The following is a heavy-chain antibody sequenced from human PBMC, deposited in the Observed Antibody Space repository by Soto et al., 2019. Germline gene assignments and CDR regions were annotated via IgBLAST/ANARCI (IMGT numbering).Heavy chain of an antibody. D-gene: IGHD2-21*02. CDR2: IYYSGST. V-gene: IGHV4-39*01. CDR1: GGSISSSSYY. J-gene: IGHJ4*02. CDR3: ARQTWGTVTADY. Sequence: QLQLQESGPGLVKPSETLSLTCTVSGGSISSSSYYWGWIRQPPGKGLEWIGSIYYSGSTYYNPSLKSRVTISVDTSQNQFPLKLSSVTAADTAVYYCARQTWGTVTADYWGQGTLVTVSS.